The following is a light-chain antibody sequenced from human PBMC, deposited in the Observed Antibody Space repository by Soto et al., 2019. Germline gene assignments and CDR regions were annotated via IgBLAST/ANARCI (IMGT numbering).Light chain of an antibody. CDR2: EVT. Sequence: SALTQPASVSGSPGQSITISCTRTSSDVGGYKYVSWYQHHSGKAPKLIIYEVTNRPSGVSNRFSGSKSGNTASLTISGLQPEDEADYYCSAYASSITVFGGGTKLTVL. V-gene: IGLV2-14*01. J-gene: IGLJ3*02. CDR3: SAYASSITV. CDR1: SSDVGGYKY.